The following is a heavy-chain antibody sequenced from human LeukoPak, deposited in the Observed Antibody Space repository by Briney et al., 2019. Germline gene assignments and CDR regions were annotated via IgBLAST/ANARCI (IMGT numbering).Heavy chain of an antibody. CDR1: GYTFTSYD. J-gene: IGHJ4*02. Sequence: GASVKVSCKASGYTFTSYDINWVRQATGQGLEWMGWMNPNSGNTGYAQKFQGRVTMTRNTSISTAYMELSSLRSEDTAVYYCAKDQISTMIVVAIRGGFDYWGQGTLVTVSS. CDR2: MNPNSGNT. CDR3: AKDQISTMIVVAIRGGFDY. V-gene: IGHV1-8*01. D-gene: IGHD3-22*01.